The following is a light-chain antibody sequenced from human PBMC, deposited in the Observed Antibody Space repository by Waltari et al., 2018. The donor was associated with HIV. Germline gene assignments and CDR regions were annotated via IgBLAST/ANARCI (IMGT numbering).Light chain of an antibody. V-gene: IGKV3-20*01. J-gene: IGKJ4*01. CDR3: QQYADSPLT. CDR2: GAS. CDR1: QSVSSNY. Sequence: EIVLTQFPGTLSLSPGERATLSCRASQSVSSNYLAWYQQRPGQAPRLLIYGASNRAAGIPDRFSGSGSGTDFTLTLSRLEPEDFAVYYCQQYADSPLTFGGGTKVEI.